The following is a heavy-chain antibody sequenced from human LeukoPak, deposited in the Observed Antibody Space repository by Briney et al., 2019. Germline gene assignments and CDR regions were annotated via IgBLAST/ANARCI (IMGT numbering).Heavy chain of an antibody. CDR1: GFTFRSYD. CDR2: IWYHGSNK. Sequence: GGSLRLSCVASGFTFRSYDMYWVRQAPGKGLEWVALIWYHGSNKDYADSAKGPFTISSDNSKNTLYLQMNSLRAEGTAVYYCASLGVAGTIDYWGQGTLVTVSS. CDR3: ASLGVAGTIDY. D-gene: IGHD6-19*01. J-gene: IGHJ4*02. V-gene: IGHV3-33*01.